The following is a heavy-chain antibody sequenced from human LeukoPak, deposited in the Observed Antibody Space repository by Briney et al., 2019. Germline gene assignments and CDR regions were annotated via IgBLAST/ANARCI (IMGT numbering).Heavy chain of an antibody. CDR2: ISGSGSVDTT. Sequence: GGSLRLSCAASGFTFNIYAMNWVRQAPGKGLEWVSVISGSGSVDTTYYADSVKGRFTISRDNSKNTLYLQMNNLRADDTAVYYCARRANYGDFDYWGQGTLVTVSS. D-gene: IGHD4-17*01. CDR3: ARRANYGDFDY. CDR1: GFTFNIYA. J-gene: IGHJ4*02. V-gene: IGHV3-23*01.